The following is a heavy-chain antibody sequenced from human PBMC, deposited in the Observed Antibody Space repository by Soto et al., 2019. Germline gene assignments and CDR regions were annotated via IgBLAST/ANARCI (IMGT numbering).Heavy chain of an antibody. CDR2: IIPIFGTA. Sequence: GASVNVSCKASGGTFSSYAISWVRQAPGQGLEWMGGIIPIFGTANYAQKFQGRVTITADESTSTAYMELSSLRSEDTAVYYCARGGSGWLQNWFDPWGQGTLVTVSS. J-gene: IGHJ5*02. V-gene: IGHV1-69*13. CDR1: GGTFSSYA. CDR3: ARGGSGWLQNWFDP. D-gene: IGHD6-19*01.